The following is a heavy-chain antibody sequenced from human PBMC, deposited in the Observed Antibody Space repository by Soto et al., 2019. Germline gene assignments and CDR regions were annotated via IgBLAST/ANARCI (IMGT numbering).Heavy chain of an antibody. CDR2: ITPLFGIP. D-gene: IGHD5-12*01. Sequence: GASVKVSCKASGGTSRSLSITWVRQAPGQGLEWMGGITPLFGIPNYPQKFQGRLTITADKSTSTAYMELSSLRSEDTAVYYCAREGRDGYNSRIFDYWGQGTLVTVSS. CDR1: GGTSRSLS. V-gene: IGHV1-69*10. CDR3: AREGRDGYNSRIFDY. J-gene: IGHJ4*02.